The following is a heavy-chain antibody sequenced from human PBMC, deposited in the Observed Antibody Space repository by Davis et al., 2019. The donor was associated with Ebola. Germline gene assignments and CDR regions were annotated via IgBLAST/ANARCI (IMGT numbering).Heavy chain of an antibody. V-gene: IGHV3-7*03. D-gene: IGHD6-6*01. CDR1: VITFSSYA. CDR2: IKQDGSEK. Sequence: GESLKISCTASVITFSSYAMTWVRQAPGKGLEWVANIKQDGSEKYYVDSVKGRFTISRDNAKNSLYLQMNSLRAEDTAVYYCARDTKAAHAPWGQGTLVTVSS. J-gene: IGHJ5*02. CDR3: ARDTKAAHAP.